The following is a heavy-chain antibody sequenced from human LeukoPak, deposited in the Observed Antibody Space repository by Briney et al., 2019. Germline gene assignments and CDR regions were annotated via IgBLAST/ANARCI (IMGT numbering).Heavy chain of an antibody. V-gene: IGHV4-34*01. CDR2: INHSGST. J-gene: IGHJ3*02. CDR3: ARGQIGGEHAFDI. D-gene: IGHD2/OR15-2a*01. CDR1: GGSFSGYY. Sequence: SETLSLTCAVYGGSFSGYYWSWLRQPPRKGLEWIGEINHSGSTNYNPSLKSRVTISVDTSKNQFSLKLSSVTAADTAVYYCARGQIGGEHAFDIWGQGTMVTVSS.